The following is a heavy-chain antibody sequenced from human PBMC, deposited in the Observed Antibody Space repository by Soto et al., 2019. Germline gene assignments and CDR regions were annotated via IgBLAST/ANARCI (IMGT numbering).Heavy chain of an antibody. V-gene: IGHV6-1*01. D-gene: IGHD6-19*01. Sequence: SQTLSLTCAISGDSVSINTADWNWIRSPPWRGLEWLGRTYYRSNWRHDYAVSVKSRITVNPDKSTNHFSLQLNSVTPDDTAVYYCARGVAGSGFDLWGQGTLVTVCS. J-gene: IGHJ4*02. CDR3: ARGVAGSGFDL. CDR2: TYYRSNWRH. CDR1: GDSVSINTAD.